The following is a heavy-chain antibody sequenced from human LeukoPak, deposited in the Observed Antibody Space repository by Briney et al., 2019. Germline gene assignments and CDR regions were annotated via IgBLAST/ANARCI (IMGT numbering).Heavy chain of an antibody. CDR3: ATYAGTSSKFFHH. CDR1: GYSFTTYW. D-gene: IGHD3-10*01. CDR2: IYPGDSDT. V-gene: IGHV5-51*01. Sequence: GESLKISCEASGYSFTTYWIGWVRQMPGKGLEWMGIIYPGDSDTRYSPSFQGQVTISVDKSISTAYLQWSSLKASDTAMYYCATYAGTSSKFFHHWGQGTLVTVSS. J-gene: IGHJ1*01.